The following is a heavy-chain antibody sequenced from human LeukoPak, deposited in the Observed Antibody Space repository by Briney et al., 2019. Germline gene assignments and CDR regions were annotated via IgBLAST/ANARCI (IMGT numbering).Heavy chain of an antibody. CDR3: ARELIRGSSGEGGGY. D-gene: IGHD6-19*01. J-gene: IGHJ4*02. CDR1: GFTFTSSA. V-gene: IGHV1-58*01. Sequence: GASVKVSCKASGFTFTSSAVQWVRQARGQRLEWVGWIVVGSGNTNYAQKFQERVTITRNMSTSTAYMELSSLRSEDTAVYYCARELIRGSSGEGGGYWGQGTLVTVSS. CDR2: IVVGSGNT.